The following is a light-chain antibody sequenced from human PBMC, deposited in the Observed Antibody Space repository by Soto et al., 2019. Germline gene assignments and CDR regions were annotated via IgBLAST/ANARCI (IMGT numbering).Light chain of an antibody. CDR3: QQYDDLPIT. J-gene: IGKJ5*01. Sequence: DIQMTQSPASLSASVGDRVTITCQASRDIDKFLNWYQKKPGKAPKLLIDDASNLATGVPSRFSGSGSGTHFTFTISSLQPEDVATYYCQQYDDLPITFGQGTRLQIK. V-gene: IGKV1-33*01. CDR2: DAS. CDR1: RDIDKF.